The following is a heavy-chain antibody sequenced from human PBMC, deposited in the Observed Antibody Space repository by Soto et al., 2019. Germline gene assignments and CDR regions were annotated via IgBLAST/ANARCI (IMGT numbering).Heavy chain of an antibody. J-gene: IGHJ6*02. CDR1: GFTFSSYS. Sequence: GGSLRLSCAASGFTFSSYSMNWVRQAPGKGLEWVSSISSSSSYIYYADSVKGRFTISRDNAKNSLYLQMNSLRAEDTAVYYCAREIRVDDYGDYVSTSDYYYGMDVWGQGTTVTVSS. V-gene: IGHV3-21*01. D-gene: IGHD4-17*01. CDR2: ISSSSSYI. CDR3: AREIRVDDYGDYVSTSDYYYGMDV.